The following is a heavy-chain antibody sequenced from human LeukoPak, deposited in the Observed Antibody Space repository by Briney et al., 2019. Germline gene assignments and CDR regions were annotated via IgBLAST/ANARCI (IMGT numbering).Heavy chain of an antibody. CDR1: GFTFSSYA. CDR2: ISGSGGRI. Sequence: GGSLRLSCAASGFTFSSYAINWVRQAPGKGLEWVSCISGSGGRIYYADSVKGRFTISRDNSNNTLYLQMNSLRAEDTAVYYCAKRSSTSSGYFDFWGRGTLVTVSS. D-gene: IGHD3-22*01. J-gene: IGHJ4*02. CDR3: AKRSSTSSGYFDF. V-gene: IGHV3-23*01.